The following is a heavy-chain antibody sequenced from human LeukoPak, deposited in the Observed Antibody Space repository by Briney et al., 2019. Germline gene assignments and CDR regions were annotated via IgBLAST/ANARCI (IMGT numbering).Heavy chain of an antibody. D-gene: IGHD6-19*01. CDR3: ARDQSSGPGGYYYYMDV. CDR1: GFTFSSYW. V-gene: IGHV3-7*01. CDR2: IKQDGSEK. J-gene: IGHJ6*03. Sequence: TGGSLRLSCAASGFTFSSYWMSWVRQAPGKGLEWVANIKQDGSEKYYVDSVKGRFTISRDNAKNSLYLQMNSLRAEDTAVYYCARDQSSGPGGYYYYMDVWGKGTTVTVSS.